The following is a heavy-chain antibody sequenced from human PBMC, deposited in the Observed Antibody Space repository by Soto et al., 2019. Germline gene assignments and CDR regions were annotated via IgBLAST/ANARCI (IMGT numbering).Heavy chain of an antibody. D-gene: IGHD3-22*01. V-gene: IGHV3-23*01. J-gene: IGHJ4*02. CDR1: GFTFSSYA. CDR2: ISGSGGST. Sequence: EGQLLESGGGLVQPGGSLRLSCAASGFTFSSYAMSWVRQAPGKGLEWVSAISGSGGSTYYADSVKGRFTISRDNYKNTLYLQMNSLRAEDTAVYYCAKRKPYDSSGHLDYWGQGTLVTVSS. CDR3: AKRKPYDSSGHLDY.